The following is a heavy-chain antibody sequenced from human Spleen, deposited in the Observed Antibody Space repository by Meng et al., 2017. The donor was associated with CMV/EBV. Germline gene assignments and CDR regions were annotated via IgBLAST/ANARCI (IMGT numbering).Heavy chain of an antibody. CDR2: ISPILGIA. D-gene: IGHD6-6*01. CDR1: GGTFSSYT. J-gene: IGHJ4*02. Sequence: ASGGTFSSYTFNWGRQAPGQGLEWMGRISPILGIANYAQKFQGRVTITADKSTSSAYMDLSSLRSEDTAAYYCARGRTIAARGGIDYWGQGTLVTVSS. V-gene: IGHV1-69*02. CDR3: ARGRTIAARGGIDY.